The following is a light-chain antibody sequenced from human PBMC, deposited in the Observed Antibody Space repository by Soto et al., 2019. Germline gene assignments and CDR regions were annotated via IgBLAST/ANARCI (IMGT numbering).Light chain of an antibody. CDR2: GAS. V-gene: IGKV3-20*01. Sequence: EIVMTQSPATLSVSPGDRATLSCRASQSVDNDLAWYQQKPAQAPRLLIYGASNRATGIPDRFSGSGSGTEVTLTISRREPEDFAVYFCQQYGSSPRTFGQGTKVDIK. J-gene: IGKJ1*01. CDR1: QSVDND. CDR3: QQYGSSPRT.